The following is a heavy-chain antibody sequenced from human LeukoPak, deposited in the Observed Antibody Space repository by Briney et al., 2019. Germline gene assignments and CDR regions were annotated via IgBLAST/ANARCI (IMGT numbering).Heavy chain of an antibody. CDR1: GFSLSLYD. V-gene: IGHV3-33*01. CDR3: ARDRLYGSVSFNPPCDT. CDR2: VWFDGNNK. D-gene: IGHD3-10*01. J-gene: IGHJ5*02. Sequence: QPGGSLRLSCAASGFSLSLYDMLWVRQAPGKGLEGVVHVWFDGNNKYYAVYVKGRFTISRDNSKNTLYLHMNSLRAEETAVYYCARDRLYGSVSFNPPCDTWGQGDLVTVSS.